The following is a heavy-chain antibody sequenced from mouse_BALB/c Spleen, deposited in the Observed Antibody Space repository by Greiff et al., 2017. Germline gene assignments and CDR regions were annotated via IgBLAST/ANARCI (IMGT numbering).Heavy chain of an antibody. J-gene: IGHJ4*01. Sequence: LQQPGSELVRPGASVKLSCKASGYTFTSYWMHWVKQRPGQGLEWIGNIYPGSGSTNYDEKFKSKATLTVDTSSSTAYMQLSSLTSEDSAVYYCTRRAYYGNYNYAMDYWGQGTSVTVSS. D-gene: IGHD2-10*01. V-gene: IGHV1S22*01. CDR1: GYTFTSYW. CDR2: IYPGSGST. CDR3: TRRAYYGNYNYAMDY.